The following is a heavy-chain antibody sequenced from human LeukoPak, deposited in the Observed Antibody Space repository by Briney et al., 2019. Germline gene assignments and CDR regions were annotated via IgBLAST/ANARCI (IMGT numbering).Heavy chain of an antibody. Sequence: SETLSLTCTVSGGSISSYCWSWIRQPPGKGLEWIGYIYYSGSTNYNPSLKSRVTISVDTSKNQFSLKLSSVTAADTAVYYCARVAVATPWNWFDPWGQGTLVTVSS. D-gene: IGHD5-12*01. CDR2: IYYSGST. V-gene: IGHV4-59*01. J-gene: IGHJ5*02. CDR1: GGSISSYC. CDR3: ARVAVATPWNWFDP.